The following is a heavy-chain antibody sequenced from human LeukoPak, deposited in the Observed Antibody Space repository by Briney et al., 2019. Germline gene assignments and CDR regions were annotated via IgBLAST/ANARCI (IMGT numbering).Heavy chain of an antibody. CDR2: MNPNSGNT. J-gene: IGHJ4*02. CDR3: ARGRRSGFWGSYRATFDY. D-gene: IGHD3-16*02. CDR1: GYTFTSYD. Sequence: ASVKVSCKASGYTFTSYDINWVRQATGQGLEWMGWMNPNSGNTGYAQKFQGRVTMTRNTSISTAYMELSSLRSEDTAVYYCARGRRSGFWGSYRATFDYWGQGTLVTVSS. V-gene: IGHV1-8*01.